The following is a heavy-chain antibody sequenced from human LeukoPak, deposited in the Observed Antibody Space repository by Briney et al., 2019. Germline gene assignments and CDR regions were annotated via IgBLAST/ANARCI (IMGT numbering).Heavy chain of an antibody. J-gene: IGHJ3*02. D-gene: IGHD2-15*01. V-gene: IGHV4-59*01. CDR3: ASEKVCSGGSCYSAESAFDI. Sequence: SETLSLTCTVSGGSISSYYWSWIRQPPGKGLGWIGYIYYSGSTNYNPSLKSRVTISVDTSKNQFSLKLSSVTAADTAVYYCASEKVCSGGSCYSAESAFDIWGQGTMVTVSS. CDR2: IYYSGST. CDR1: GGSISSYY.